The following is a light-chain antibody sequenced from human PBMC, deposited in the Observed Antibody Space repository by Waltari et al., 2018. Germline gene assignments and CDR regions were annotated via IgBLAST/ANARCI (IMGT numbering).Light chain of an antibody. CDR2: AAS. J-gene: IGKJ5*01. CDR1: QSLSSYF. V-gene: IGKV3-20*01. CDR3: QQYGSSPVT. Sequence: EIVLTQSPATLSLPPGEGATLSCRASQSLSSYFLAWYQHTPGQGPRLLIYAASSRATGIPGRFSGGKSGTDFILTISRLEPEDFAVYYCQQYGSSPVTFGQGTRLEIK.